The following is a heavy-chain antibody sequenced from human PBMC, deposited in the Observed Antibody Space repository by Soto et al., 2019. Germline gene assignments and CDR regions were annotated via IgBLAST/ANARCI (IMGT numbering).Heavy chain of an antibody. CDR2: IDTNGHSA. J-gene: IGHJ4*02. V-gene: IGHV3-74*01. Sequence: GGSLRLSCEASGFFFTNFWMHWVRHVPGKGLVWVARIDTNGHSANYAESVKGRFTISRDNAKNTVSLQMNSLRVEDTGVYYCAKDSWYFDLWSQGSQVTVSS. CDR1: GFFFTNFW. D-gene: IGHD6-13*01. CDR3: AKDSWYFDL.